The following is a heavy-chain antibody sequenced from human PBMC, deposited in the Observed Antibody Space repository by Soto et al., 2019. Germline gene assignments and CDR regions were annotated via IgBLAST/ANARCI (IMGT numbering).Heavy chain of an antibody. V-gene: IGHV1-18*01. CDR2: INPYNAKT. Sequence: QVQLVQSGAEVKKPGASVKVSCKASGYTFTNYGITWGRQAPGQGLERMGWINPYNAKTNSAQKFQGRVSMTTDTPSSTAYIEVLTLRYGDTAIYYCARGSDSLGWWGQGTLVTVSS. D-gene: IGHD6-19*01. J-gene: IGHJ4*02. CDR1: GYTFTNYG. CDR3: ARGSDSLGW.